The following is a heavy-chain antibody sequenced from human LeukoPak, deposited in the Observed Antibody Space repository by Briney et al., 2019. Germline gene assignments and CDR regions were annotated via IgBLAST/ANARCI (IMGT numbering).Heavy chain of an antibody. CDR1: GFTFSSYA. D-gene: IGHD3-10*01. J-gene: IGHJ6*03. Sequence: GGSLRLSCAASGFTFSSYAMSWVRQAPGKGLEWVSGISGSGGSTYYADSVKGRFTISRDNSKNTLYLQMNSLRAEDTAVYYCAKSGEGLYYYYYYYMDVWGKGTTVTVSS. CDR2: ISGSGGST. CDR3: AKSGEGLYYYYYYYMDV. V-gene: IGHV3-23*01.